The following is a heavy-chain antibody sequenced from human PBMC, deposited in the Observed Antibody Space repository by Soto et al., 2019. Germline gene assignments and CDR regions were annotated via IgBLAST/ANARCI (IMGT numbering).Heavy chain of an antibody. CDR3: VREGTRITAHGYIIAAGRFDY. D-gene: IGHD6-13*01. CDR2: TIYSGNT. J-gene: IGHJ4*02. CDR1: GGSIRSDDHY. V-gene: IGHV4-30-4*01. Sequence: QVQLQESGPGLVSPSQTLSLTCTVSGGSIRSDDHYWSWLRQPPGKGLEWIGFTIYSGNTYYNPSLTSRVSISVDMSKNQFSLTMTSVTAADTAVYYCVREGTRITAHGYIIAAGRFDYWGQGSLVTVSS.